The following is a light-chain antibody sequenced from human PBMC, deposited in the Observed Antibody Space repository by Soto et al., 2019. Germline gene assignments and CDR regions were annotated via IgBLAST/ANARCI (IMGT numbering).Light chain of an antibody. V-gene: IGKV1-39*01. CDR1: QSSGKY. Sequence: DIQMTQSPSSLSASVGDRVTITCPASQSSGKYLSSFQQTPGNAPTLLIYAASGLQSGVPSRFSGSGSGTDFTLTINSLQREDFATYYCQQTYNTPLTFGGGTKVDIK. CDR3: QQTYNTPLT. J-gene: IGKJ4*01. CDR2: AAS.